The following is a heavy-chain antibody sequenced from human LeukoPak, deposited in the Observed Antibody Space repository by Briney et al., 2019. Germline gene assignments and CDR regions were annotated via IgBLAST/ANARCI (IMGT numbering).Heavy chain of an antibody. J-gene: IGHJ4*02. CDR3: AKFRDSFGRNY. CDR1: GGTHSSYA. D-gene: IGHD3-3*01. CDR2: IIPIFVTA. Sequence: GASVKVSRKAAGGTHSSYAISRVRQAPGQGLEWMGGIIPIFVTANYAQKFQGRVTITTDESTSTTYMELSGLRSEDTAVYYCAKFRDSFGRNYWGQGTLVSVSS. V-gene: IGHV1-69*05.